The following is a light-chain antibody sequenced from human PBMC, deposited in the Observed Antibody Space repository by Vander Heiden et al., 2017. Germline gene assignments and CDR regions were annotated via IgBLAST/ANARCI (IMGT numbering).Light chain of an antibody. V-gene: IGKV1-39*01. CDR3: QQTDSTPIT. Sequence: IQMTQSPSSLSASVGDRVTITCRASQSISSYLNWYQQKPGKAPKLLIYAASSLQSGVPSRFSGSGSGTDFTLTISMLHPENFTTNCCQQTDSTPITFGPGTRLEIK. CDR2: AAS. CDR1: QSISSY. J-gene: IGKJ5*01.